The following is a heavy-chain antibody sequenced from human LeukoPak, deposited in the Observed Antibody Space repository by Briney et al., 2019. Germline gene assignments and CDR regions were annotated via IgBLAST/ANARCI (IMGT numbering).Heavy chain of an antibody. CDR1: GYTFTSYG. CDR3: ARASVMVYDILTGPNDY. V-gene: IGHV1-18*01. J-gene: IGHJ4*02. CDR2: ISAYNGNT. D-gene: IGHD3-9*01. Sequence: ASVKVSCKASGYTFTSYGISWVRQAPGQGLEWMGWISAYNGNTNYAQKLQGRVTMTTDTSTSTAYMELRSLRSDDTAVYYCARASVMVYDILTGPNDYWGQGTLDTVSS.